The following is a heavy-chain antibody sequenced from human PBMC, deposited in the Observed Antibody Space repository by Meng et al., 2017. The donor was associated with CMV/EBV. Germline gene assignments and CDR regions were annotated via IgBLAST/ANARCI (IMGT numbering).Heavy chain of an antibody. CDR3: ARIAAAGRFDY. Sequence: QTTSQESGHTLVTSTPTLKMTHTFAGFYTSTRGVGVRWTLQPPGKALESLALIDYDDDKCYSTSLKSRLNITKDTSKNQVVLTMTNMDPVDTATDYCARIAAAGRFDYWGQGTLVTVSS. J-gene: IGHJ4*02. CDR1: GFYTSTRGVG. V-gene: IGHV2-5*02. D-gene: IGHD6-13*01. CDR2: IDYDDDK.